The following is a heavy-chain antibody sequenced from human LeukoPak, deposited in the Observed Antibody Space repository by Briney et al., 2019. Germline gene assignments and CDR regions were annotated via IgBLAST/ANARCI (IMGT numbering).Heavy chain of an antibody. J-gene: IGHJ3*01. CDR3: ARELADSGAFDV. CDR2: IIPIFGTA. Sequence: SVKVSCKASGGTFSSYAISWVRQAPGQGLEWMGGIIPIFGTANYAQKFQGRVTITADESTSTAYMELSSLRSEDTAVYFCARELADSGAFDVWGQGTMLTVSS. CDR1: GGTFSSYA. D-gene: IGHD3-22*01. V-gene: IGHV1-69*13.